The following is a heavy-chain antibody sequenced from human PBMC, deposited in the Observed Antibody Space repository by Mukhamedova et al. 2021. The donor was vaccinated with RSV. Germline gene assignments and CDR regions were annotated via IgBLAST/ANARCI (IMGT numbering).Heavy chain of an antibody. CDR2: ISYDGSNK. CDR3: PRVYGGYSGYD. J-gene: IGHJ4*02. V-gene: IGHV3-30-3*01. Sequence: SSYAMHWVRQAPGKGLEWVAVISYDGSNKYYADSVKCRFTISRDNSKNTLYLQMNSLRPEDTAVYYCPRVYGGYSGYDWGQGTL. CDR1: SSYA. D-gene: IGHD5-12*01.